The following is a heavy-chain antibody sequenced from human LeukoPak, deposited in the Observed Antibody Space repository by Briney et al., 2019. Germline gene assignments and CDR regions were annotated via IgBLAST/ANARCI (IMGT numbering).Heavy chain of an antibody. CDR3: AKEREAYCSGGSCYGSDKLFPADY. J-gene: IGHJ4*02. CDR1: GFTFSSYA. CDR2: ISGTGGST. V-gene: IGHV3-23*01. Sequence: PGGSLRLSCAASGFTFSSYAMTWVRQAPGKGLEWVSSISGTGGSTFYADSVKGRFTISRDNSKNTLYLQMNSLRAEDTAIYYCAKEREAYCSGGSCYGSDKLFPADYWGQGSLVTVSP. D-gene: IGHD2-15*01.